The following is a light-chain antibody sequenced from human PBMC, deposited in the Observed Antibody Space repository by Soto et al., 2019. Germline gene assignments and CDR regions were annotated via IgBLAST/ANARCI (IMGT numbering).Light chain of an antibody. CDR3: QQYNVYWT. CDR1: RAISNY. CDR2: AAS. Sequence: DIQLTQSPSFLSASVGDRVTITCRASRAISNYLAWYQQKPGKAPKLLIYAASTLQSGVPSRFSGSGSGTEFTLTISSLQPDDFATYYCQQYNVYWTFGQGTKVDIK. J-gene: IGKJ1*01. V-gene: IGKV1-9*01.